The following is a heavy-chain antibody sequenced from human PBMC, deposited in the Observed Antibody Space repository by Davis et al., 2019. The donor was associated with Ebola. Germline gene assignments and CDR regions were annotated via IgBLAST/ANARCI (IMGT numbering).Heavy chain of an antibody. J-gene: IGHJ4*02. D-gene: IGHD3-3*01. CDR1: GFTFSSYW. V-gene: IGHV3-7*03. CDR2: IKQDGSEK. Sequence: GESLKISCAASGFTFSSYWMSWVRQAPGKGLEWVANIKQDGSEKYYVDSVKGRFTISRDNAKNSLYLQMNSLRAEDTAVYYCARDAGRGITIFGVVEGWGQGTLVTVSS. CDR3: ARDAGRGITIFGVVEG.